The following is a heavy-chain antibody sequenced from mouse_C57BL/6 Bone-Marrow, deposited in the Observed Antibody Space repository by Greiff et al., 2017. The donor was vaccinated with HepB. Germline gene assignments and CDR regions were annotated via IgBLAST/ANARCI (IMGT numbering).Heavy chain of an antibody. V-gene: IGHV5-17*01. J-gene: IGHJ1*03. CDR3: ARETTVVDAPWYFDV. CDR1: GFTFSDYG. CDR2: ISSGSSTI. Sequence: EVKLVESGGGLVKPGGSLKLSCAASGFTFSDYGMHWVRQAPEKGLEWVAYISSGSSTIYYADTVKGRFTISRDNAKNTLFLQMTSLRSEDTAMYYCARETTVVDAPWYFDVWGTGTTVTVSS. D-gene: IGHD1-1*01.